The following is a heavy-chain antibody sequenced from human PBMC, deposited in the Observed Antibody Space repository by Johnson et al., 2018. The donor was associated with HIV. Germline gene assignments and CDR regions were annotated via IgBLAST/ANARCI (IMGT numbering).Heavy chain of an antibody. D-gene: IGHD2-2*01. CDR3: ARGGSSTSLDACDI. V-gene: IGHV3-30-3*01. CDR2: ISYDGSNK. Sequence: QVQLVESGGGVVQPGRSLRLSCAASGFTFSSYAMHWVRQAPGKGLEWVAVISYDGSNKYYADSVKGRFTISRDNSKNTLYLQMNSLRAEDTAVYYCARGGSSTSLDACDIWGQGTMVTVSS. CDR1: GFTFSSYA. J-gene: IGHJ3*02.